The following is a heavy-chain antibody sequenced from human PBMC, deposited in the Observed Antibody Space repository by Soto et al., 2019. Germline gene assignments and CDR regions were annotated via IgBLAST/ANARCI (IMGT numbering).Heavy chain of an antibody. CDR2: VSYSGTT. CDR1: GGSISGYY. V-gene: IGHV4-59*01. Sequence: QVQLQESGPGLVKPSETLSLTCTVSGGSISGYYWSWIRQPPGKRLEWIGYVSYSGTTIYNPSLKSRVAISLDTSKNQFSLQLSSVTAADTAVYYCARVVSGWPLGWFDPWGQGTVVTVSS. CDR3: ARVVSGWPLGWFDP. J-gene: IGHJ5*02. D-gene: IGHD6-19*01.